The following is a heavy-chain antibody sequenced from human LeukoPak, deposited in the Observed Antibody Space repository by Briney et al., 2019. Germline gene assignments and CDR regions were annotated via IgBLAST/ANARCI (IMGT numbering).Heavy chain of an antibody. Sequence: PSETLSLTCAVSGGSFSGYYWSWIRQPPGKGLEWIGEINHSGSTNYNPSPKSRVTISVDTSKNQFSLKLSSVTAADTAVYYCARGCSGGSCYPAHFDYWGQGTLVTVSS. V-gene: IGHV4-34*01. CDR2: INHSGST. CDR3: ARGCSGGSCYPAHFDY. CDR1: GGSFSGYY. J-gene: IGHJ4*02. D-gene: IGHD2-15*01.